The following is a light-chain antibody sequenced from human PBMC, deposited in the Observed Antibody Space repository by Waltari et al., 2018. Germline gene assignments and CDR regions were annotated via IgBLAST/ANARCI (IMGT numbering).Light chain of an antibody. Sequence: QSALTQPASVSGSPGQSITISCTGTSSDVGSYNYVSWYQQHPGKAPKPMIDEVRNRPSGLSDRFSGSKSGNTASLTISELQAEDEADYYCSAYAGNDLVIFGGGTKLTVL. CDR2: EVR. CDR3: SAYAGNDLVI. CDR1: SSDVGSYNY. J-gene: IGLJ2*01. V-gene: IGLV2-14*01.